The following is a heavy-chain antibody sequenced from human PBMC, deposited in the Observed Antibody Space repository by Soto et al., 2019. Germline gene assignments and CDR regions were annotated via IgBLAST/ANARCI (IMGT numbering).Heavy chain of an antibody. Sequence: PGGSLRLSYAGSGFSFDDYTMHWVRQGPGKGLEWVSLITWDGGTTYYADSVKGRFTISRDNSKNSLYLQMNSLRTEDTALYYCAKDINSSGWYSLDYWGQGTLVTSPQ. CDR2: ITWDGGTT. CDR3: AKDINSSGWYSLDY. V-gene: IGHV3-43*01. CDR1: GFSFDDYT. J-gene: IGHJ4*02. D-gene: IGHD6-19*01.